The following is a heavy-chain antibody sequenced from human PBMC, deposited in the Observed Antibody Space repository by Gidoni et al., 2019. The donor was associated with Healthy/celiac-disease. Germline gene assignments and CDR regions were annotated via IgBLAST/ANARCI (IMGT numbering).Heavy chain of an antibody. V-gene: IGHV4-61*02. CDR1: GGSISSGSYY. D-gene: IGHD3-3*01. CDR3: ARGYYDFWSGYYDY. Sequence: QVQLQESGPGLVKPSQTLSLTCPVSGGSISSGSYYWSWIRQPAGKGLEWIGRIYTSGSTNYNPSLKSRVTMSVDTSKNQFSLKLSSVTAADTAVYYCARGYYDFWSGYYDYWGQGTLVTVSS. CDR2: IYTSGST. J-gene: IGHJ4*02.